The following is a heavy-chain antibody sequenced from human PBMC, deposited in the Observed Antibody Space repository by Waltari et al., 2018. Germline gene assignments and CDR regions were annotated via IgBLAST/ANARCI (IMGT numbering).Heavy chain of an antibody. CDR3: ARYYDILGAFDI. D-gene: IGHD3-9*01. CDR2: INAGNGNT. V-gene: IGHV1-3*03. J-gene: IGHJ3*02. Sequence: QVQLVQSGAEVKKPGASVKVSCKASGYTFTSYAMHWVRQAPGQRLEWMGWINAGNGNTKYSQEFQGRVTITRDKSASTAYMELSSLRSEDMAVYYCARYYDILGAFDIWGQGTMVTVSS. CDR1: GYTFTSYA.